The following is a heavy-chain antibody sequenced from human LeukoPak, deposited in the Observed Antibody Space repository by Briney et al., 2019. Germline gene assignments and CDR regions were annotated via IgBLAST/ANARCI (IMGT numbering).Heavy chain of an antibody. CDR1: GYTFSGYY. J-gene: IGHJ4*02. V-gene: IGHV1-2*02. CDR3: AKVGLGRGDFDY. D-gene: IGHD1-26*01. CDR2: INPNSGGT. Sequence: ASVKVSCKASGYTFSGYYMHWVRQAPGQGLEWMGWINPNSGGTNYAQKFQGRVTMTRDTSISTAYMELIRLRSADTAVYYCAKVGLGRGDFDYWGQGTLVTVSS.